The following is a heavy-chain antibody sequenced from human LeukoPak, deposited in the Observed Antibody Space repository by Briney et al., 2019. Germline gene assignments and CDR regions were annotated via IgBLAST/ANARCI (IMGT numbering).Heavy chain of an antibody. CDR2: IYYSGRT. Sequence: PSETLSLTCTVSGGSIGSSRYYWGWVRQPPGTGLEWIGSIYYSGRTYYTPSLKSRVTISADTSRNHFSLELSSVTAADTALYYCARLNEVGAVAEYWGQGTLVTVSS. D-gene: IGHD6-19*01. J-gene: IGHJ4*02. CDR3: ARLNEVGAVAEY. CDR1: GGSIGSSRYY. V-gene: IGHV4-39*02.